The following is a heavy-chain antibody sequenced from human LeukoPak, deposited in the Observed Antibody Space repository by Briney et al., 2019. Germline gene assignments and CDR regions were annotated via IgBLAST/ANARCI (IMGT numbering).Heavy chain of an antibody. CDR3: AGEFRFGWSIDY. J-gene: IGHJ4*02. CDR1: GFTFSDYY. V-gene: IGHV3-11*01. D-gene: IGHD6-19*01. CDR2: ISSGSTI. Sequence: GGSLRLSCAASGFTFSDYYMSWIRRAPGKGLEWVSYISSGSTIYYADSVKGRFTISRDNAKNSLYLQMNSLRAEDTAVYYCAGEFRFGWSIDYWGQGTLVTVSS.